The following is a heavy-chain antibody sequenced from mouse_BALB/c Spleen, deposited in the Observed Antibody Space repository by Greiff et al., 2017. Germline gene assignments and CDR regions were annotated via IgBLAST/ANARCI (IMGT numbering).Heavy chain of an antibody. J-gene: IGHJ3*01. V-gene: IGHV5-17*02. CDR3: ASITTATPFAY. CDR1: GFTFSSFG. CDR2: ISSGSSTI. Sequence: DVQLVESGGGLVQPGGSRKLSCAASGFTFSSFGMHWVRQAPEKGLEWVAYISSGSSTIYYADTVKGRFTISRDNPKNTLFLQMTSLRSEDTAMYYCASITTATPFAYWGQGTLVTVSA. D-gene: IGHD1-2*01.